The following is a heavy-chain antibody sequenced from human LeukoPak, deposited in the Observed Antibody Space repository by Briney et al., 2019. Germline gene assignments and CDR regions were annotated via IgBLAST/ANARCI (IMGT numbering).Heavy chain of an antibody. Sequence: SETLSLTRAVYGGSFSGYYWSWIRQPPGKGLEWIGEINHSGSTNYNPSLKSRVTISVDTSKNQFSLKLSSVTAADTAVYYCARGISTKGTRFDYWGQGTLVTVSS. D-gene: IGHD2/OR15-2a*01. V-gene: IGHV4-34*01. CDR1: GGSFSGYY. J-gene: IGHJ4*02. CDR3: ARGISTKGTRFDY. CDR2: INHSGST.